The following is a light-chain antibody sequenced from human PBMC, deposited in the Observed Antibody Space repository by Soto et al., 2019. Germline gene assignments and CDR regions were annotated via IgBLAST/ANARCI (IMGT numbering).Light chain of an antibody. V-gene: IGLV2-14*01. CDR3: SSYTSSGTVI. CDR2: EVN. J-gene: IGLJ2*01. Sequence: QSALTQPASVSGSPGQSITISCTGTSSDVGGYNYVSWYQQHPGKAPKLMLYEVNNRPSGVSNRFSGSKSGNTASLTISGLQAEDEAHYYCSSYTSSGTVIFGGGTKVTVL. CDR1: SSDVGGYNY.